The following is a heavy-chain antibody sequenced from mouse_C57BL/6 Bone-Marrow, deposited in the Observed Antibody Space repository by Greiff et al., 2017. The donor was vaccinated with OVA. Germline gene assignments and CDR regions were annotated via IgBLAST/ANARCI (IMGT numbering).Heavy chain of an antibody. CDR2: ISNGGGST. CDR3: ARPYYSNYGWFAY. D-gene: IGHD2-5*01. Sequence: EVNVVESGGGLVQPGGSLKLSCAASGFTFSDYYMYWVRQTPEKRLEWVAYISNGGGSTYYPDTVKGRFTISRDNAKNTLYLQMSRLKSEDTAMYYCARPYYSNYGWFAYWGQGTLVTVSA. V-gene: IGHV5-12*01. CDR1: GFTFSDYY. J-gene: IGHJ3*01.